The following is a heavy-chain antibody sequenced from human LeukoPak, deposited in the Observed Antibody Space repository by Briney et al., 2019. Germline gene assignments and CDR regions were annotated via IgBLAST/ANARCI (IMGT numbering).Heavy chain of an antibody. Sequence: GWSLRLSCAASGFTFSIYWMYWVRQAPGKGPVWVSRMNPDGSSTTYADPVKGRFTISRDNAKKMLYLEMNSLRVEDTAVYYCGRGKTTVTDWGQGTLVTVSS. CDR3: GRGKTTVTD. J-gene: IGHJ4*02. D-gene: IGHD4-17*01. CDR2: MNPDGSST. V-gene: IGHV3-74*01. CDR1: GFTFSIYW.